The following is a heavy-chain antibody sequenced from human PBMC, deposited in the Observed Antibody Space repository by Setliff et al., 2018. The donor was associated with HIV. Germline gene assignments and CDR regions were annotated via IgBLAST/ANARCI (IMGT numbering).Heavy chain of an antibody. CDR1: GFTFDDYA. D-gene: IGHD3-22*01. CDR3: KADSSGYP. CDR2: ISWNSGAI. Sequence: SLRLSCAASGFTFDDYAMHWVRQTPGKGLEWVSSISWNSGAIDYAESVKGRFTTSREDSKNTAYLQMNSPKTEDTAVYYCKADSSGYPWGQGTLVTVSS. V-gene: IGHV3-9*01. J-gene: IGHJ5*02.